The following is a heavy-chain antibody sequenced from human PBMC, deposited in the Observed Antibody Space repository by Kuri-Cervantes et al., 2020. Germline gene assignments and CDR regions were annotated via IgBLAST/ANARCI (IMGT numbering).Heavy chain of an antibody. CDR3: ARDYYGPDY. V-gene: IGHV3-30-3*01. D-gene: IGHD3-10*01. CDR2: ISFDGSNK. J-gene: IGHJ4*02. Sequence: GESLKISCAASGFTFSSYAMHWVRQAAGKGLEWAALISFDGSNKYYVDSVKGRFTISRDNSKNTLYLQMNSLRAEDTAVYYCARDYYGPDYWGQGTLVTVSS. CDR1: GFTFSSYA.